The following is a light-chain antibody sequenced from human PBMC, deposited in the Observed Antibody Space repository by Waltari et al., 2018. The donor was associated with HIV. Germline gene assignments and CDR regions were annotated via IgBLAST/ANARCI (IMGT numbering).Light chain of an antibody. V-gene: IGKV3-20*01. CDR1: HSFSSSY. Sequence: EIVLTQSPGTLSLSPGERATLSCRASHSFSSSYLAWYQQKPGQAPRLLIYGASSRATGTPDRVSGSGSGTDFTLSISRLEPEDFAVYYCQHYDSSSFTFGPGTKVDIK. CDR2: GAS. J-gene: IGKJ3*01. CDR3: QHYDSSSFT.